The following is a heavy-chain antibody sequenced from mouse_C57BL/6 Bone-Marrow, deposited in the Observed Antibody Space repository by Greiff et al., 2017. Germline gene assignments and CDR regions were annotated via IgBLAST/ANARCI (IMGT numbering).Heavy chain of an antibody. CDR2: IDPENGDT. D-gene: IGHD1-1*01. CDR3: TTATTVVARYFDV. V-gene: IGHV14-4*01. Sequence: VQLQQSGAELVRPGASVKLSCTASGFNIKDDYMHWVKQRPEQGLEWIGWIDPENGDTEYASKFQGKATITADTSSNTAYLQLSSLTSEDTAVYYGTTATTVVARYFDVWGTGTTVTVSS. CDR1: GFNIKDDY. J-gene: IGHJ1*03.